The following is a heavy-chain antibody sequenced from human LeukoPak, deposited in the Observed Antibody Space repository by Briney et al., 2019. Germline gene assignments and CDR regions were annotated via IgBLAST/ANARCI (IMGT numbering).Heavy chain of an antibody. CDR2: IDQHGNEK. CDR1: GFTFSSYW. CDR3: ARGRYSSTWIDS. V-gene: IGHV3-7*01. J-gene: IGHJ4*02. Sequence: GGSLRLSCAPSGFTFSSYWMTWVRQAPGKGLEWVANIDQHGNEKYYVDSLKGRFTISRDNAKNSLYLQMNSLRADDIAVYFCARGRYSSTWIDSWGQGTLVSVSS. D-gene: IGHD6-13*01.